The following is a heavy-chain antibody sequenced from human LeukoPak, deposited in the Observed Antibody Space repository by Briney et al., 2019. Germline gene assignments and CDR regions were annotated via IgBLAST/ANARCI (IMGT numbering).Heavy chain of an antibody. CDR2: IYYSGST. J-gene: IGHJ4*02. V-gene: IGHV4-59*08. D-gene: IGHD6-19*01. Sequence: SETLSLTCTVSGGSISSYYWSWIRQPPGKGLEWIGYIYYSGSTNYNPSLKSRVTISVDTSKNQVSLKLNSVTAADTAVYYCARGLFQWPARVDYWGRGTLVTVSS. CDR1: GGSISSYY. CDR3: ARGLFQWPARVDY.